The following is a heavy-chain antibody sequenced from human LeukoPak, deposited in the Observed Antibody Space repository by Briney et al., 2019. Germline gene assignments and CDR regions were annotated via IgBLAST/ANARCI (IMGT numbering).Heavy chain of an antibody. Sequence: SETLSLTCSVSGGSVSSGISYWSWIRQPPGKGLEWIGYVYYSGSTNYNPSLKSRVTISVDTSKNQFSLKLSSVTAADTAVYYCARHPRPGGGITGSPRFDYWGQGTLVTVSS. D-gene: IGHD1-20*01. V-gene: IGHV4-61*01. CDR1: GGSVSSGISY. CDR2: VYYSGST. CDR3: ARHPRPGGGITGSPRFDY. J-gene: IGHJ4*02.